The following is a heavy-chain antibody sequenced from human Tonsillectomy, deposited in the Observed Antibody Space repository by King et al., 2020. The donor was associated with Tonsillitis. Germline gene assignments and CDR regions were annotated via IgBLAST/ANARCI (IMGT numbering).Heavy chain of an antibody. D-gene: IGHD3-10*01. V-gene: IGHV3-9*01. CDR1: GFALEDYA. Sequence: VQLVESGGGLVQPGRSLRLSCAASGFALEDYAMHWVRQPPGKGLEWVSGISWNSGSISYADSVKGRFTISRHNAKNSLYLQMHSQRAEDTAWYYCAKDRFGSIIGGTSFDYWGQGTLVTVSS. CDR3: AKDRFGSIIGGTSFDY. CDR2: ISWNSGSI. J-gene: IGHJ4*02.